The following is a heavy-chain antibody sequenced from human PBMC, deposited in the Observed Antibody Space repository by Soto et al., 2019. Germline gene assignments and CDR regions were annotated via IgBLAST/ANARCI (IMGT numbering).Heavy chain of an antibody. D-gene: IGHD6-13*01. J-gene: IGHJ4*02. Sequence: KPSETLSLTCAVSGGSISSSKWWSWVRQPPGKGLEWIGEIYHSGSTNYNPSLKSRVTISVDKSKNQFSLRLSSVTAADTAVYYCARCIAAAGPIDYWGQGTLVTVSS. CDR2: IYHSGST. CDR1: GGSISSSKW. V-gene: IGHV4-4*02. CDR3: ARCIAAAGPIDY.